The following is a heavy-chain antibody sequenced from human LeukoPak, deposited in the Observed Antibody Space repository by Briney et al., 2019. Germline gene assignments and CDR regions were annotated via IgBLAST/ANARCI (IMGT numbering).Heavy chain of an antibody. CDR3: ARHPLDSSFVNPHPLMFDP. CDR1: GFTVSSYY. J-gene: IGHJ5*02. D-gene: IGHD3-22*01. CDR2: IYYSGST. Sequence: GSLRLSCAASGFTVSSYYMSWVRQAPGKGLEWIGYIYYSGSTNYNPSLKSRVTISVDTSKNQFSLKLSSVTAADTAVYYCARHPLDSSFVNPHPLMFDPWGQGTLVTVSS. V-gene: IGHV4-59*08.